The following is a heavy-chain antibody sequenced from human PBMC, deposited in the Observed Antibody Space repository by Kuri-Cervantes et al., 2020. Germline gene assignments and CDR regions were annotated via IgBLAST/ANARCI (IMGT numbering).Heavy chain of an antibody. V-gene: IGHV4-30-4*01. J-gene: IGHJ4*02. D-gene: IGHD6-6*01. CDR2: IYHSGAT. CDR3: ARTSIAALDFDY. CDR1: GGSIGTYNHY. Sequence: SETLSLTCSVSGGSIGTYNHYWTWIRQPPGKGLECIGHIYHSGATDYNSSLKSRVNMSIDRAKNEFSLKLQSVTAADTAVYYCARTSIAALDFDYWGQGTLVTVSS.